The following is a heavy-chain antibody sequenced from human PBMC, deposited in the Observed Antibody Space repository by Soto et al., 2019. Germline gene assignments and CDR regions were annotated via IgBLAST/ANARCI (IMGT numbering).Heavy chain of an antibody. CDR1: GGPISLYY. CDR3: ARGPDTVVTPVS. D-gene: IGHD2-21*02. CDR2: MYYGGST. V-gene: IGHV4-59*01. J-gene: IGHJ5*02. Sequence: PXXTLSLPCTVSGGPISLYYWPWIPQPPGKGLEWISYMYYGGSTNYKSSIKSRVTISGDTSKNQFSLTLRSATAADTAVYYCARGPDTVVTPVSWGKGTLVTVSS.